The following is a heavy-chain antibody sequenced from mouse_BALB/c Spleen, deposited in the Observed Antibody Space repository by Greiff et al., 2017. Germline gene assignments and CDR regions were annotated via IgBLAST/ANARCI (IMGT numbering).Heavy chain of an antibody. CDR1: GFTFSSYA. CDR3: ARHGNYFDY. Sequence: EVQGVESGGGLVKPGGSLKLSCAASGFTFSSYAMSWVRQTPEKRLEWVATISSGGSYTYYPDSVKGRFTISRDNAKNTLYLQMSSLRSEDTAMYYCARHGNYFDYWGQGTTLTVSS. CDR2: ISSGGSYT. J-gene: IGHJ2*01. V-gene: IGHV5-9-3*01.